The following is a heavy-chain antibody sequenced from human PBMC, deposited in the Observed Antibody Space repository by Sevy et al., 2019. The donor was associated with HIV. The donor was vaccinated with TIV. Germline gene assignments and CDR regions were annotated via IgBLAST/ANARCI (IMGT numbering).Heavy chain of an antibody. V-gene: IGHV3-23*01. J-gene: IGHJ6*02. CDR2: IRGSGGST. CDR1: GFMFSSYA. D-gene: IGHD3-22*01. Sequence: GGCLRLSCAASGFMFSSYAMSWVRQAPGKGLEWVSTIRGSGGSTYYADSVKGRFTISRDNSKNTLYLQMTSLRAEDTAVYYCHGDYDSSQLASYYYYGMDVWGQGTTVTVSS. CDR3: HGDYDSSQLASYYYYGMDV.